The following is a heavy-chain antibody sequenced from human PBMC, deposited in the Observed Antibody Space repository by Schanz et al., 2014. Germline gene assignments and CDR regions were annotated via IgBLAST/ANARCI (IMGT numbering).Heavy chain of an antibody. CDR3: AREDGSATSCYFRY. CDR2: LSGSGAGT. CDR1: GFKFTDYA. J-gene: IGHJ4*02. V-gene: IGHV3-23*01. Sequence: EMQLLESGGGLAQPGGSLRLSCAASGFKFTDYAMTWVRQTPGKGLEWVSTLSGSGAGTFYADSVKGRFTISRDNAKNSVFLQMNRLRAEDTAVYYCAREDGSATSCYFRYWGQGTLVTVSS. D-gene: IGHD6-19*01.